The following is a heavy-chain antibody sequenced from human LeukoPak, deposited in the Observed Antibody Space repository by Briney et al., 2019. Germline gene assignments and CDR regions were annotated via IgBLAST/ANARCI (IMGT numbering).Heavy chain of an antibody. CDR2: IYNSGST. J-gene: IGHJ4*02. CDR3: ARLYSSSLGRVFDY. D-gene: IGHD4-11*01. CDR1: GGSITSYY. Sequence: PSETLSLTCTVSGGSITSYYWSWIRQPPGKGLEWIGYIYNSGSTNYNPSLKSRVTISVATSKNQFSLKLSSVTAEDTAVYYCARLYSSSLGRVFDYWGQGTLVTVSS. V-gene: IGHV4-59*01.